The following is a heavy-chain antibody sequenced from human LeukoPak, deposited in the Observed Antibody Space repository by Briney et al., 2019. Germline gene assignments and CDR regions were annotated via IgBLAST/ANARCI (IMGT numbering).Heavy chain of an antibody. CDR2: ISYDGSNK. CDR1: GFTFSSYG. V-gene: IGHV3-30*18. J-gene: IGHJ4*02. CDR3: AKGGGGGYSYGQRLGY. D-gene: IGHD5-18*01. Sequence: GRSLRLSCAASGFTFSSYGMHWVRQAPGKGLEWVAVISYDGSNKYYADSVKGRFTISRDNSKKTLYLKMKSLRGEDTAVYYWAKGGGGGYSYGQRLGYWGQGTLVTVSS.